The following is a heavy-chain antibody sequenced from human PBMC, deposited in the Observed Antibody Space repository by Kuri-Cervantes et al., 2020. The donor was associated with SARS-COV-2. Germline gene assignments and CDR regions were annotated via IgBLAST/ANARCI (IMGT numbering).Heavy chain of an antibody. D-gene: IGHD3-22*01. J-gene: IGHJ4*02. CDR2: IYYSGST. Sequence: SETLSLTCTVSGGSISSYYWSWIRQPPGKGLEWIGYIYYSGSTNYNPSLKSRFTISVDTSKNQFSLKLSSVTAADTAVYYCARVSANYYDSSGYITTALSYFDYWGQGTLVTVSS. V-gene: IGHV4-59*01. CDR1: GGSISSYY. CDR3: ARVSANYYDSSGYITTALSYFDY.